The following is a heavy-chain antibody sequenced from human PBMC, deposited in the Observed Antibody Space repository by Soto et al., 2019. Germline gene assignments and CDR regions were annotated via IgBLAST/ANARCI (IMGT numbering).Heavy chain of an antibody. V-gene: IGHV4-31*02. D-gene: IGHD2-8*01. CDR3: ARAPGRMMNALRYYYGLDV. J-gene: IGHJ6*02. Sequence: QVQLQESGPGLVKPSETLSFTCHVSGGSISSGGYYWSWILQLPGKGLEWIGYIYHRGGTYYNPALKRRITISVDTSKNQFSLKMTSVTAADTAVYFCARAPGRMMNALRYYYGLDVWGPGTTVTVSS. CDR2: IYHRGGT. CDR1: GGSISSGGYY.